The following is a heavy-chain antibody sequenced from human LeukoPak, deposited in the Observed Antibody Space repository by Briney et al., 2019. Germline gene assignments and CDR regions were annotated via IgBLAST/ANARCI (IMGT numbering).Heavy chain of an antibody. V-gene: IGHV3-7*01. J-gene: IGHJ4*02. CDR1: GFTFGTYW. CDR3: ARAGSLWFGESKLAF. Sequence: GGSLRLSCAASGFTFGTYWMNWVRRAPGKGLEWVANINQDGSEKYYVDSVKGRFTISRDNAKNSLYLQMNSLRAEDTAVFYCARAGSLWFGESKLAFWGKGTLVPSPQ. CDR2: INQDGSEK. D-gene: IGHD3-10*01.